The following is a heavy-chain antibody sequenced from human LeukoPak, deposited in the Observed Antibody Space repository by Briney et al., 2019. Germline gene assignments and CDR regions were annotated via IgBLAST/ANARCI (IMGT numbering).Heavy chain of an antibody. CDR3: AREEGPHYDILTGYSTYYFDY. CDR1: GYTFTSYD. Sequence: ASVKVSCKASGYTFTSYDINWARQATGQGLEWMGWMNPNSGNTGYAQKFQGRVTMTRNTSISTAYMELSSLRSEDTAVYYCAREEGPHYDILTGYSTYYFDYWGQGTLVTVSS. J-gene: IGHJ4*02. V-gene: IGHV1-8*01. CDR2: MNPNSGNT. D-gene: IGHD3-9*01.